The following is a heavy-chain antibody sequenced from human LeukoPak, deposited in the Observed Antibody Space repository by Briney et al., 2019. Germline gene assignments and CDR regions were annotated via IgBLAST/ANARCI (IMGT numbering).Heavy chain of an antibody. CDR1: GGSISSYY. CDR3: ARGSRELYYFDY. D-gene: IGHD1-7*01. Sequence: SETLSLTCTVSGGSISSYYWSWVRQPPGKGLEWIGYIYYSGSTKYDPSLKSRVTISVDASKTQFSLKLNSVTAADTAVYYCARGSRELYYFDYWGQGTLVTVSS. J-gene: IGHJ4*02. V-gene: IGHV4-59*01. CDR2: IYYSGST.